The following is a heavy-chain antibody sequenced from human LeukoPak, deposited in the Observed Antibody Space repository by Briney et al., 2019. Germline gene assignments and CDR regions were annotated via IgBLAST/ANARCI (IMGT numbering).Heavy chain of an antibody. CDR2: IYYSGST. D-gene: IGHD6-19*01. CDR1: GGSISTYY. Sequence: PSETLSLTCTVSGGSISTYYWSWIRQPPGKGLEWIGYIYYSGSTNYNPPLKSRVTISIDTSKNQFSLNLSSVTAADTAVYYCARSERYSSGWYFYFDYWGQGTLVTVSS. V-gene: IGHV4-59*01. J-gene: IGHJ4*02. CDR3: ARSERYSSGWYFYFDY.